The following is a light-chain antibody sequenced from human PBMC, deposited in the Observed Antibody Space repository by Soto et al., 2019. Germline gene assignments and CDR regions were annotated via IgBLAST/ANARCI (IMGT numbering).Light chain of an antibody. CDR1: QSVNSN. CDR3: QQYKNWPPYT. CDR2: GAS. J-gene: IGKJ2*01. Sequence: EIVMTQSPATLSVSPGERATLSCRASQSVNSNLAWYQQKPGQAPSLLIYGASTRATGVPARFSRSGSGTEFTLTFGSLQSEDFAVYYCQQYKNWPPYTFGQGTKLEIK. V-gene: IGKV3-15*01.